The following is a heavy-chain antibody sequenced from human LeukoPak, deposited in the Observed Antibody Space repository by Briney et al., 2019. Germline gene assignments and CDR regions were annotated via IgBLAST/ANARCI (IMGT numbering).Heavy chain of an antibody. J-gene: IGHJ4*02. CDR2: ISAYNGNT. CDR1: GYTFTSYG. D-gene: IGHD2-2*01. Sequence: ASVKVSCKASGYTFTSYGISWVRQAPGQGLEWMGWISAYNGNTNYAQKLQGRVTMTTVTSASTAYMELRSLRSDDTAVYYCARGYCSSTSCYYLDYWGQGTLVTVSS. CDR3: ARGYCSSTSCYYLDY. V-gene: IGHV1-18*01.